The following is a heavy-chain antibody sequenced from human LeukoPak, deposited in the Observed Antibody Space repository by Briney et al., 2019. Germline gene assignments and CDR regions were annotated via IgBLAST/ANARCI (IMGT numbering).Heavy chain of an antibody. V-gene: IGHV3-53*01. CDR1: GFTVSSNY. CDR3: ARGDILTGFAS. Sequence: GGSLRLSCAASGFTVSSNYMSWVRQAPGKGLEWVSVIYSGGSTYYADSVKGRFTISRDNSKSTLYLQMNSLRAEDTAVYYCARGDILTGFASWGQGTLVTVSS. D-gene: IGHD3-9*01. J-gene: IGHJ4*02. CDR2: IYSGGST.